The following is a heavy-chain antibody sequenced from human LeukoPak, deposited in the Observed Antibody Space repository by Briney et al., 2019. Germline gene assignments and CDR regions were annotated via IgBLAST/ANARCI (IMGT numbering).Heavy chain of an antibody. Sequence: GGSLRLSCAASGLTFSSYAMSWVRQAPGKGLEWVSAISGSGGSTYYADSVKGRFTISRDNSKNTLYLQMNSLRAEDTAVYYCAKRSYGDYDDYYYYMDVWGKGTTVTVSS. CDR3: AKRSYGDYDDYYYYMDV. V-gene: IGHV3-23*01. D-gene: IGHD4-17*01. J-gene: IGHJ6*03. CDR2: ISGSGGST. CDR1: GLTFSSYA.